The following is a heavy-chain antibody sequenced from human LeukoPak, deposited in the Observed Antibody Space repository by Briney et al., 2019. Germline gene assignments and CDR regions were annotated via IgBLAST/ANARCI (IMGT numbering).Heavy chain of an antibody. J-gene: IGHJ4*02. CDR3: ARHVFASPFDS. CDR1: GGSISSYY. Sequence: PSETLSLTCTVSGGSISSYYWSWIRQPPGKGLEWIGYIYYSGNTNYNPSLKSRVVISLDMSKNQLSLNLHSVTAADTAIYYCARHVFASPFDSWGQGTLVTVSS. D-gene: IGHD2-21*01. CDR2: IYYSGNT. V-gene: IGHV4-59*08.